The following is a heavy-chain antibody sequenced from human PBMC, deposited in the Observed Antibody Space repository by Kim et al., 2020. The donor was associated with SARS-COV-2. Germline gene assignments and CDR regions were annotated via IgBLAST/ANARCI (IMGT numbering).Heavy chain of an antibody. J-gene: IGHJ6*04. V-gene: IGHV1-69*13. D-gene: IGHD4-17*01. CDR2: IIPIFGTA. CDR3: ARYPKDMTTVRVSYYYYGIGV. Sequence: SGKVSCKASGGTFSRYAISWVRPAPGQGLEWLGGIIPIFGTANHAQQSQGRDTLTADESTSTAYMELSSRRAEDTAGYNCARYPKDMTTVRVSYYYYGIGVWREGTTITVSS. CDR1: GGTFSRYA.